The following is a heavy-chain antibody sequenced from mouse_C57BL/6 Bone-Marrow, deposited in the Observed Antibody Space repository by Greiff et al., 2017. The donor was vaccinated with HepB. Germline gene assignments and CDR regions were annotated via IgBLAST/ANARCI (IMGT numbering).Heavy chain of an antibody. J-gene: IGHJ4*01. Sequence: DVQLQESGPVLVKPGASVKMSCKASGYTFTDYYMNWVKQSHGKSLEWIGVINPYNGGTSYNQKFKGKATLTVDKSSSTAYMELNSLTSEDSAVYYCGTGPYYAMDYWGQGTSVTVSS. CDR1: GYTFTDYY. V-gene: IGHV1-19*01. CDR3: GTGPYYAMDY. CDR2: INPYNGGT. D-gene: IGHD4-1*01.